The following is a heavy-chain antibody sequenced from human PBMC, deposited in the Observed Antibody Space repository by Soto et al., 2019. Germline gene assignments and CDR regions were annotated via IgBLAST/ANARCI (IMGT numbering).Heavy chain of an antibody. CDR2: ISVYNGNT. D-gene: IGHD2-21*01. J-gene: IGHJ6*02. CDR3: ARGHSFDSYAMDV. V-gene: IGHV1-18*01. CDR1: GYTFTSFG. Sequence: QVQLVQSGAEVKKPGASVKVSCKASGYTFTSFGLSWVRQAPGQGLEWMGWISVYNGNTDYAQKLQGRVTMTTDTSTATAYMELRSLRSADTAVYYCARGHSFDSYAMDVWGQGTTVIVSS.